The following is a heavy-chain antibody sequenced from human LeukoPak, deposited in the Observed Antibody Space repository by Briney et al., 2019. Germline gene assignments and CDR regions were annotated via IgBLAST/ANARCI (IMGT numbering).Heavy chain of an antibody. D-gene: IGHD2-15*01. CDR3: ARGGGRGWFDP. J-gene: IGHJ5*02. CDR1: GFTFTTYA. Sequence: GGSLRLSCAASGFTFTTYAMSWVRQAPGKGLEWVSAISGSGGSTYYADSVRGRFTIYRDNPKNTLYLQMNSLRAEDTAVYYCARGGGRGWFDPWGQGTLVTVSS. V-gene: IGHV3-23*01. CDR2: ISGSGGST.